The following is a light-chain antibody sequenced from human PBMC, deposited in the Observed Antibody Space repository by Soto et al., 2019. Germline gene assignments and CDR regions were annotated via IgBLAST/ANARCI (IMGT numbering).Light chain of an antibody. J-gene: IGKJ1*01. Sequence: DIQMTQSPSTLSASVGDRVTITCRASQSISSWLAWYQQKPGKAPKLLIYKASSLESGVPSRFSGSGSGTAFTLTISSLQPDDVASYYCQQYDSYQWTFGQGTKVEIK. CDR3: QQYDSYQWT. CDR2: KAS. CDR1: QSISSW. V-gene: IGKV1-5*03.